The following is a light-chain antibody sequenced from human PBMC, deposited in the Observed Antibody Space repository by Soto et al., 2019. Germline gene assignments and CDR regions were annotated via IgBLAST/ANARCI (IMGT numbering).Light chain of an antibody. CDR2: QTS. CDR3: RQRQSWPRT. J-gene: IGKJ1*01. CDR1: QYINTR. V-gene: IGKV3-11*01. Sequence: EIVLTQSPATLSSFPGDRVTLSCRASQYINTRLAWYQHRPGQAPRLLIYQTSLRAAGIPARLSASGSGTDFTLTISDVQPEDFALYYCRQRQSWPRTFGQGTKVDIK.